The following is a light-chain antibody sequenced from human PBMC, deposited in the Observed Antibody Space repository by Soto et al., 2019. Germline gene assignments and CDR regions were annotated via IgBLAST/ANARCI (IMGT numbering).Light chain of an antibody. CDR2: EAS. CDR3: QQYNSYSTWT. V-gene: IGKV1-5*01. J-gene: IGKJ1*01. Sequence: DIPMTQSPSTLSASVGDRVTITCRASQSINNWLSWYQQKPGKAPKLLIDEASSLERGVPSRFSGSGSGTELTLTISSLQPDDVATYYSQQYNSYSTWTFGQGTKVEIK. CDR1: QSINNW.